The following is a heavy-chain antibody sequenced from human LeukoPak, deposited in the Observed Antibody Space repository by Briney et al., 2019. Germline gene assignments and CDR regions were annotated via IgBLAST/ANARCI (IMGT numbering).Heavy chain of an antibody. Sequence: GASVKVSCKASGGTFRSYAISWVRQAPGQGLEWMGGIIPIFGTANYAQKFQGRVTITTDESTSTAYMELSSLRSEDTAVYYCARVEPLIAPGDPLDYWGQGTLVTVPS. CDR3: ARVEPLIAPGDPLDY. J-gene: IGHJ4*02. D-gene: IGHD1-1*01. CDR2: IIPIFGTA. V-gene: IGHV1-69*05. CDR1: GGTFRSYA.